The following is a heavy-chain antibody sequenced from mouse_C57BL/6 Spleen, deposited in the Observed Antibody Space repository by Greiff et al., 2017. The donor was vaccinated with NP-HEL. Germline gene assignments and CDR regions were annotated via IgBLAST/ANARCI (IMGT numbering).Heavy chain of an antibody. Sequence: QVQLQQPGAELVRPGSSVKLSCKASGYTFTSYWMHWVKQRPIQGLEWIGNIDPSDSETHYNQKFKDKATLTVDKSSSTAYMQLSSLTSEDSAVYYCARWHDGNYEGVDYWGQGTTLTVSS. V-gene: IGHV1-52*01. J-gene: IGHJ2*01. CDR2: IDPSDSET. CDR3: ARWHDGNYEGVDY. CDR1: GYTFTSYW. D-gene: IGHD2-1*01.